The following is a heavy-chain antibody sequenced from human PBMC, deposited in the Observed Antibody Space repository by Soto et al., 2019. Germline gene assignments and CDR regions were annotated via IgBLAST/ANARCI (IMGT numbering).Heavy chain of an antibody. Sequence: VQLVQSGAEVKKPGCSVKVSCKASGGTFSSYAISWVGQAPGQGLEWGGGSHPNFGAANYAQKFQGRVTITADESTSTAYMELSRLRSEDTAVYYCARITGSYCGGDCYSLVGWFDPWGQGTLVTVSS. J-gene: IGHJ5*02. CDR1: GGTFSSYA. D-gene: IGHD2-21*02. CDR3: ARITGSYCGGDCYSLVGWFDP. CDR2: SHPNFGAA. V-gene: IGHV1-69*12.